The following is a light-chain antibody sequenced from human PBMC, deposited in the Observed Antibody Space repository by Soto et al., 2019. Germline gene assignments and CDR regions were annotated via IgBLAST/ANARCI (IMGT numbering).Light chain of an antibody. V-gene: IGKV3-11*01. CDR1: QSISNY. Sequence: EIVLTQSPVTLSLSPGQGAALSCRASQSISNYLAWYQQKPGQAPRLLIYDASNRATGIPARFSGSGSGTDFTLTISSLEPEDFALYYCQQYNKWPLITFGQGTRLEIK. J-gene: IGKJ5*01. CDR3: QQYNKWPLIT. CDR2: DAS.